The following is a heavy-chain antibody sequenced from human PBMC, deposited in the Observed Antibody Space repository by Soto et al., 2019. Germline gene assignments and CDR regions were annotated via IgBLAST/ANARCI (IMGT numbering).Heavy chain of an antibody. V-gene: IGHV4-39*01. J-gene: IGHJ5*02. CDR3: GGRTSLASFQLFVGKISIRTGSAP. Sequence: QPPGKGLEWIGSIYHTGSSYYNPSLQGRVAISMDKSKNQFSLKVTSVTAADTAIYFCGGRTSLASFQLFVGKISIRTGSAPWRKGTPVTVSS. CDR2: IYHTGSS. D-gene: IGHD3-10*01.